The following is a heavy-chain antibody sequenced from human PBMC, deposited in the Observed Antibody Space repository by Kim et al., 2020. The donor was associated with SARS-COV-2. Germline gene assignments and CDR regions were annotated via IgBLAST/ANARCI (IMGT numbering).Heavy chain of an antibody. Sequence: GGSLRLSCAASGFTFSSYSMNWVRQAPGKGLEWVSSISSSSYIYYADSVKGRFTISRDNAKNSLYLQMNSLRAEDTAVYYCARVGAAHTMIVVASDYWGQGTLVTVSS. CDR3: ARVGAAHTMIVVASDY. CDR2: ISSSSYI. CDR1: GFTFSSYS. J-gene: IGHJ4*02. V-gene: IGHV3-21*01. D-gene: IGHD3-22*01.